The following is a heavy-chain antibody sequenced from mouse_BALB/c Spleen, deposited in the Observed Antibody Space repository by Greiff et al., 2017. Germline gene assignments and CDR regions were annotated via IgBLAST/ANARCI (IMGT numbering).Heavy chain of an antibody. J-gene: IGHJ3*01. Sequence: EVQRVESGGGLVQPGGSLRLSCATSGFTFSDFYMEWVRQPPGKRLEWIAASRNKANDYTTEYSASVKGRFIVSRDTSQSILYLQMNALRAEDTAIYYCARAPFITTGGFAYWGQGTLVTVSA. CDR3: ARAPFITTGGFAY. V-gene: IGHV7-1*02. D-gene: IGHD1-2*01. CDR1: GFTFSDFY. CDR2: SRNKANDYTT.